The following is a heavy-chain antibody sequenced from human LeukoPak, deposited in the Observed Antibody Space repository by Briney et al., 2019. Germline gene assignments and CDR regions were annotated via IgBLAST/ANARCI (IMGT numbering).Heavy chain of an antibody. J-gene: IGHJ4*02. CDR1: GVSISSYY. CDR2: IYTSGST. D-gene: IGHD3-22*01. V-gene: IGHV4-4*07. Sequence: SETLSLTCTVSGVSISSYYWSWIRQPAGKGLEWIGRIYTSGSTNYNPSLKSRVTMSVDTSKNQFSLKLSSVTAADTAVYYCARDGYYYDSSGYGLDYWGQGTLVTVSS. CDR3: ARDGYYYDSSGYGLDY.